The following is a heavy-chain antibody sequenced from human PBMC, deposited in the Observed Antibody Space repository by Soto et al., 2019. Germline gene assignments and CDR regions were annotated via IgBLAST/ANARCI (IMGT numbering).Heavy chain of an antibody. D-gene: IGHD2-21*02. J-gene: IGHJ4*02. CDR2: ISAYNGDT. CDR1: GYTFTSYG. V-gene: IGHV1-18*04. Sequence: ASVKVSCKASGYTFTSYGISWVRQAPGQGLEWMGWISAYNGDTNYAQKLQGRVTMTTDTSTSTAYMELRSLRSDDTAVYYCARGGGLAYCGGDCFNFDYWGQGTLVTVSS. CDR3: ARGGGLAYCGGDCFNFDY.